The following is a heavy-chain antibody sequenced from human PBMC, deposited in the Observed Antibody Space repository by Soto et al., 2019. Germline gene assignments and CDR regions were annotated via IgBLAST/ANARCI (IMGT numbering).Heavy chain of an antibody. CDR2: ISHDGINK. Sequence: QVRLVESGGGVVQPGRSLRLSCTASGFSFSSYAMYWFRQPPGKGLEWVAVISHDGINKHYADSVKGRVTVSRDNYNHSLHLQLNSLRGEDTAMYYCARDMYSSDYFVKWFEPWGQGTLVTVSS. J-gene: IGHJ5*02. V-gene: IGHV3-30-3*01. D-gene: IGHD6-19*01. CDR1: GFSFSSYA. CDR3: ARDMYSSDYFVKWFEP.